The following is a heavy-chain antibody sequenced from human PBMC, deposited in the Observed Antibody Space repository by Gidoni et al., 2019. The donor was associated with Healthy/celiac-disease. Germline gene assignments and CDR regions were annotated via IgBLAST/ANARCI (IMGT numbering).Heavy chain of an antibody. Sequence: QVQLVQSGAEVKKPGASVKVSCKASGYTFTGYYMHWVRQAPGQGLEWMGWINPNRGGTNYAQKFQGWVTMTRDTSISTAYMELSRLRSDDTAVYYCARDLKGYCSGGSCYPYYFDYWGQGTLVTVSS. CDR3: ARDLKGYCSGGSCYPYYFDY. CDR1: GYTFTGYY. J-gene: IGHJ4*02. CDR2: INPNRGGT. V-gene: IGHV1-2*04. D-gene: IGHD2-15*01.